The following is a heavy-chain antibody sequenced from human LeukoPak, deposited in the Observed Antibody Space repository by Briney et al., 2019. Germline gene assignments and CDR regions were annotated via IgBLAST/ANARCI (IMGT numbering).Heavy chain of an antibody. V-gene: IGHV4-30-4*01. J-gene: IGHJ3*02. CDR3: AREAPDYAFDI. CDR1: GGSISSGDYY. CDR2: IYYSGST. Sequence: SQTLSLTCTVSGGSISSGDYYWSWIRQPPGKGLEWIGYIYYSGSTYYNPSLKSRVTLSVDTSKNQFSLKLSSVTAADTAVYYCAREAPDYAFDIWGQGTMVTVSS.